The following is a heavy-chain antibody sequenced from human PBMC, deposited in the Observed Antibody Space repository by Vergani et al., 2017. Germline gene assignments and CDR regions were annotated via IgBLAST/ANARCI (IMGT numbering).Heavy chain of an antibody. CDR3: ARDRYYLGSGSYPYFYYYGLDV. J-gene: IGHJ6*02. CDR1: GFIFSSYW. V-gene: IGHV3-7*01. Sequence: EVQLVESGGGLVQPGGSLRLSCAASGFIFSSYWMSWVRQAPGKGLEWVANIKQDGSEKYYVDSVKGRFTISRDNVKNSLYLQMNSLRAEDTAVYYCARDRYYLGSGSYPYFYYYGLDVWGQGTAVTVSS. D-gene: IGHD3-10*01. CDR2: IKQDGSEK.